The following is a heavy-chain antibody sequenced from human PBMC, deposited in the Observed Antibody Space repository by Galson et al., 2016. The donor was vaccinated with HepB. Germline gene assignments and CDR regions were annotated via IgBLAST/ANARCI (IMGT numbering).Heavy chain of an antibody. CDR2: IKPDGSGK. D-gene: IGHD2-21*02. CDR3: AKGRYCGCDCYSSDY. Sequence: SLRLSCAASGFTFSSNWMGWVRQAPGKGLEWVGNIKPDGSGKYYADSVKGRFTISRDNARNSLYLQMSSLRAEDTAIYYCAKGRYCGCDCYSSDYWGQGTLVTVSS. J-gene: IGHJ4*02. CDR1: GFTFSSNW. V-gene: IGHV3-7*03.